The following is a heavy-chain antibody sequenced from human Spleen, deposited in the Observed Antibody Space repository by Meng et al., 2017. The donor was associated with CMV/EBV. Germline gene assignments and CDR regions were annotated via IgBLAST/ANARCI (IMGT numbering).Heavy chain of an antibody. CDR3: ARIQGVAAAGYYFDY. V-gene: IGHV4-34*01. CDR2: INHSGST. D-gene: IGHD6-13*01. Sequence: SETLSLTCAVYGGSFSGYYWSWIRQPPGKGLEWIGEINHSGSTNYNPSLKSRVTISVDTSKNQFSLKLSSVTAADTAMYYCARIQGVAAAGYYFDYWGQGTLVTVSS. J-gene: IGHJ4*02. CDR1: GGSFSGYY.